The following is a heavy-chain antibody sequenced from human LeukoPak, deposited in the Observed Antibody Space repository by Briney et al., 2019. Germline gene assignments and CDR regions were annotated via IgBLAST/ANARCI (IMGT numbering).Heavy chain of an antibody. CDR1: GGSFTTYA. D-gene: IGHD2-15*01. J-gene: IGHJ3*02. CDR3: ARPRQRYCSGGTCYSRDGFDI. V-gene: IGHV1-69*13. CDR2: IIPLFGIP. Sequence: SVKVSCKASGGSFTTYAISWVRQAPTQGLQWMGGIIPLFGIPNYAQKFQGRVTITADESTSTAYMELSSLRSEDTAMYYCARPRQRYCSGGTCYSRDGFDIWGQGTMVTVSS.